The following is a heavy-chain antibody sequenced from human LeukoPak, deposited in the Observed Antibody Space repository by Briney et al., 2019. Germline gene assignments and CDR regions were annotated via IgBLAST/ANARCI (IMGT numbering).Heavy chain of an antibody. CDR2: IYYSGST. J-gene: IGHJ3*02. D-gene: IGHD2-2*02. V-gene: IGHV4-39*07. Sequence: SETLSLTCTVSGGSISSSSYYWGWIRQPPGKGLEWIGSIYYSGSTYYNPSLKSRVTISVDTSKNQFSLQLSSVTAADTAVYYCARAYRYAFDIWGQGTMVTVSS. CDR3: ARAYRYAFDI. CDR1: GGSISSSSYY.